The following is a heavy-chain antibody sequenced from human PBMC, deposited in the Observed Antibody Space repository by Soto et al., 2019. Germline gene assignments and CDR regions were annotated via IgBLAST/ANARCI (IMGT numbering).Heavy chain of an antibody. CDR2: ISGSGGST. CDR1: GFTFSSYA. Sequence: EVPLLESGGGLVQPGGSLRLSCAASGFTFSSYAMSWVRQAPGKGLEWVSAISGSGGSTYYADSVTGRFTICRDNSKNRRYLQMNSLRAEDTAVYYCAKVGYYDFWRGTFDYWGQGTLVTVSS. V-gene: IGHV3-23*01. CDR3: AKVGYYDFWRGTFDY. J-gene: IGHJ4*02. D-gene: IGHD3-3*01.